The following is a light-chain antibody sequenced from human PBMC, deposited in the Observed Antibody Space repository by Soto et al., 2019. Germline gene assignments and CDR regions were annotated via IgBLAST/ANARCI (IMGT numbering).Light chain of an antibody. Sequence: QSALTQPASVSGSPGQSITISCSGTSNDVGGYDYVSWYQQHPGKAPKLMIYEVTNRPSWVSNRFSGSKSGNTASLTISGLQPEDEADYYCNSYTSSSTLVFGGGTKLTVL. CDR3: NSYTSSSTLV. V-gene: IGLV2-14*01. J-gene: IGLJ2*01. CDR2: EVT. CDR1: SNDVGGYDY.